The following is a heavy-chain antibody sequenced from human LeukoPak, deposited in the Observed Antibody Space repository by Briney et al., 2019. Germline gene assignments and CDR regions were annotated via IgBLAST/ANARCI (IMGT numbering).Heavy chain of an antibody. CDR2: GSDSGGT. D-gene: IGHD1-1*01. Sequence: SETLSLTCAVYGESLNGHYWSWIRQPPGKGLEWIGEGSDSGGTKFNPSLKSRVTISADTSKNQLSLKLTSVTAADTAVYHCAKNGQTGFSFDPWGQGTLVTVSS. J-gene: IGHJ5*02. V-gene: IGHV4-34*01. CDR3: AKNGQTGFSFDP. CDR1: GESLNGHY.